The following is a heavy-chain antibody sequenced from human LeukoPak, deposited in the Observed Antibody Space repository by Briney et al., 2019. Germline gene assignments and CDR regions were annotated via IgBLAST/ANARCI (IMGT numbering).Heavy chain of an antibody. J-gene: IGHJ5*02. V-gene: IGHV4-59*12. CDR2: VSDGGST. CDR3: ARGPRDYDILTGKAYNWFDP. CDR1: GGSIGSFF. Sequence: SETLSLTCTVSGGSIGSFFWSWIRQPPGKGLEWIGFVSDGGSTNYNPSLQSRVTISVDTSKNQFSLKLSSVTAADTAVYYCARGPRDYDILTGKAYNWFDPWGQGTLVTVSS. D-gene: IGHD3-9*01.